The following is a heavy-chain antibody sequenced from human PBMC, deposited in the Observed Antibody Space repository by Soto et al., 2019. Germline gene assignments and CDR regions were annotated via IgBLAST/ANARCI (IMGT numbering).Heavy chain of an antibody. D-gene: IGHD3-22*01. J-gene: IGHJ5*02. V-gene: IGHV3-48*01. CDR2: ISSSSSTI. Sequence: GGSLRLSCAASGFTFSTYSMNWVRQAPGKGLEWVSYISSSSSTIFYTDSVKGRFAVSRDNAKNSLLLQLNSLRAEDTAVYYCATKKYYYDSSGYYGWFDPWGQGTLVTVSS. CDR1: GFTFSTYS. CDR3: ATKKYYYDSSGYYGWFDP.